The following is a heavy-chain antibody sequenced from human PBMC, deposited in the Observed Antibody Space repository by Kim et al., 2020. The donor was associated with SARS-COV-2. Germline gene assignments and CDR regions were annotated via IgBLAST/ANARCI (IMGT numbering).Heavy chain of an antibody. V-gene: IGHV3-53*01. D-gene: IGHD3-10*01. Sequence: KGRFTISRDNSKNTLYLQMNSLRAEDTAVYYCARDRVVRGSVYYYYGMDVWGQGTTVTVSS. CDR3: ARDRVVRGSVYYYYGMDV. J-gene: IGHJ6*02.